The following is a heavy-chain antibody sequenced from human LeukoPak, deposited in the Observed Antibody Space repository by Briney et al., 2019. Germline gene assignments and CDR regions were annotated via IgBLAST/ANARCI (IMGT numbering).Heavy chain of an antibody. D-gene: IGHD2-15*01. J-gene: IGHJ4*02. CDR2: ISGSGGGT. CDR1: GFTFSGYG. CDR3: AKGVGYCSGGSCQQFDY. V-gene: IGHV3-23*01. Sequence: GGSLRLSCAASGFTFSGYGMSWVRQAPGKGLKWVSAISGSGGGTYYADSVKGRITISRDNSKNTLYLQMNSLRAEDTAVYYCAKGVGYCSGGSCQQFDYWGQGTLVTVSS.